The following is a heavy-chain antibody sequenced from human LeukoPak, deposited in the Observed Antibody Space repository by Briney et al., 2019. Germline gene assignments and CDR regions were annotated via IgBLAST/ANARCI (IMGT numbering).Heavy chain of an antibody. D-gene: IGHD1-26*01. CDR3: ARVVLELLPDAFDI. J-gene: IGHJ3*02. CDR1: GGSISSYY. Sequence: SETLSLTCTVSGGSISSYYWSWIRQPPGKGLEWIGYIYYSGSTNYNPSLKSRVTISVDTSKNQFSLKLSSVTAADTAVYYCARVVLELLPDAFDIWGQGTMVTVSS. V-gene: IGHV4-59*08. CDR2: IYYSGST.